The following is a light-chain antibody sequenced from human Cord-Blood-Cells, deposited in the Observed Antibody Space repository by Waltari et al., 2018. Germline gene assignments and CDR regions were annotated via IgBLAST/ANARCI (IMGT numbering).Light chain of an antibody. CDR1: QSISSD. V-gene: IGKV1-39*01. Sequence: IQMTQSPSPLSASVGDRVPITCRASQSISSDLNWYQQKTGKAPKILIYAASSLQSGVPSRFSGSGSGTDFTLTISSLQPEDFATYYCQQSYSTPYSFGQGTKLEIK. CDR2: AAS. CDR3: QQSYSTPYS. J-gene: IGKJ2*03.